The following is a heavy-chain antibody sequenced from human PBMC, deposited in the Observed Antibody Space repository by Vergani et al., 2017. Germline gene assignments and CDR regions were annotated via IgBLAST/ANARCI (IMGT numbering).Heavy chain of an antibody. CDR1: GFTFSSYA. CDR3: TTDKDYDYVWGSYRVDY. J-gene: IGHJ4*02. CDR2: ISGSGGST. D-gene: IGHD3-16*02. V-gene: IGHV3-23*01. Sequence: EVQLLESGGGLVQPGGSLRLSCAASGFTFSSYAMSWVRQAPGKGLEWVSAISGSGGSTYYADSVKGRFTISRDNSKNTLYLQMNSLKTEDTAVYYCTTDKDYDYVWGSYRVDYWGQGTLVTVSS.